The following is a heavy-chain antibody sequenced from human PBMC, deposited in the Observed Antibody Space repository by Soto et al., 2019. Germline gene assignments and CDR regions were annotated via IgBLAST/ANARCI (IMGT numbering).Heavy chain of an antibody. Sequence: GESLNISCKGSGYSFTSYWISWVRQMPGKGLEWMGRIDPSDSYTNYSPSFQGHVTISADKSISTAYLQWSSLKASDTAMYYCARLRITARDPTHNDYWGQGTLVTVSS. D-gene: IGHD1-20*01. J-gene: IGHJ4*02. CDR2: IDPSDSYT. V-gene: IGHV5-10-1*01. CDR3: ARLRITARDPTHNDY. CDR1: GYSFTSYW.